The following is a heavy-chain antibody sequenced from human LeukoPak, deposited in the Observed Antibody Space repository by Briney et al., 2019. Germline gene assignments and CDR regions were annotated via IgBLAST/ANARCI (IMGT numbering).Heavy chain of an antibody. CDR3: AREDRRGVLTTPWGRNDAFDI. D-gene: IGHD4/OR15-4a*01. CDR2: IIPIFGTA. CDR1: GGTFSSYA. J-gene: IGHJ3*02. Sequence: SVKVSCKASGGTFSSYAISWVRQAPGQRLEWMGGIIPIFGTANYAQKFQGRVTITADESTSTAYMELSSLRSEDTAVYYCAREDRRGVLTTPWGRNDAFDIWGQGTMVTVSS. V-gene: IGHV1-69*13.